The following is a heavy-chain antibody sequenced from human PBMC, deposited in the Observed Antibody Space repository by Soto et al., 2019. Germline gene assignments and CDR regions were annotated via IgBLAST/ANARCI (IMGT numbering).Heavy chain of an antibody. CDR3: AKGKANTIFGVDTLFDY. D-gene: IGHD3-3*01. J-gene: IGHJ4*02. V-gene: IGHV3-23*01. CDR1: GFAFSNYV. Sequence: PGRALILSCAASGFAFSNYVMSWVRQAPGKGLKRVSTISGNGGYTYYADSVKGRYTISRDKSNTLYLQMNSQRAEDTALYYCAKGKANTIFGVDTLFDYWGQGTLVTVSS. CDR2: ISGNGGYT.